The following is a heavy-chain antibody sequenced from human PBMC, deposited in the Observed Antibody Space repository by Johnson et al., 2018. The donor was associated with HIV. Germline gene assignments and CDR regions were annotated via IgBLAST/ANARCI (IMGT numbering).Heavy chain of an antibody. CDR2: SNSDGTST. J-gene: IGHJ3*02. V-gene: IGHV3-74*01. Sequence: VQLVESGGGLIQPGGSLRLSCAASVFTVSRSWMHWVRQAPVKGLVWVSRSNSDGTSTSYADSVKGRFTISPDKAKNTLHLQMNSLRVEDTAVYYCAREWGVMTFGGVIPRNAFDIWGQGTMVTVSS. CDR1: VFTVSRSW. CDR3: AREWGVMTFGGVIPRNAFDI. D-gene: IGHD3-16*01.